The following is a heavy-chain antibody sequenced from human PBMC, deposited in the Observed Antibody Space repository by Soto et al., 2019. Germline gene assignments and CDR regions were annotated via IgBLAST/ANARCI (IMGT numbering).Heavy chain of an antibody. Sequence: EEQLVQSGAEVKEPGESLRISCKGSGFTVTNYWITWVRQMPGKGLEWMGRIDPGDSYADYGPSFQGLVTISAAKSISTAYLQWNSLRASDSAMYYCARLCRSPSCYVGPDAFDIWGQGTMVTVSS. D-gene: IGHD2-2*01. CDR3: ARLCRSPSCYVGPDAFDI. CDR2: IDPGDSYA. J-gene: IGHJ3*02. CDR1: GFTVTNYW. V-gene: IGHV5-10-1*01.